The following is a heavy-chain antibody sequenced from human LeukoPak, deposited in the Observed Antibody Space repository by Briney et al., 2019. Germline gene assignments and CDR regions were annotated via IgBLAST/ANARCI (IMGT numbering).Heavy chain of an antibody. CDR1: GGSITSSSYY. V-gene: IGHV4-39*07. CDR2: INHSGST. D-gene: IGHD3-9*01. Sequence: SETLSLTCTVSGGSITSSSYYWSWIRQPPGKGLEWIGEINHSGSTNYNPSLKSRVTISVDTSKNQFSLKLSSVTAADTAVYYCARGWRLQYDILTGYYHYWYFDLWGRGTLVTVSS. J-gene: IGHJ2*01. CDR3: ARGWRLQYDILTGYYHYWYFDL.